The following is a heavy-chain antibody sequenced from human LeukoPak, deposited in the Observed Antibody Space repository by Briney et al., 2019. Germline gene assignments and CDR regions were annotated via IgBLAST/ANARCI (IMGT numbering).Heavy chain of an antibody. V-gene: IGHV1-18*01. CDR2: INVYNENT. Sequence: ASVKVSCKASGYTFTSSGISWVRQAPGQGLEWMGWINVYNENTNYAQKLQGRVTMTTDTSTSTAYMELRSLRSDDPAVYYCARTTNSYYYYYYYIDVWGKGTTVTVSS. D-gene: IGHD1-26*01. J-gene: IGHJ6*03. CDR3: ARTTNSYYYYYYYIDV. CDR1: GYTFTSSG.